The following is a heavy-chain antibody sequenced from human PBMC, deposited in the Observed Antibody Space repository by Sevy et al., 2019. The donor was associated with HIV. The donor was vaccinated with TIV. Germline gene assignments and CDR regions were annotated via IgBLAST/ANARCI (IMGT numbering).Heavy chain of an antibody. V-gene: IGHV3-11*01. CDR1: GFTLSDYY. J-gene: IGHJ6*02. Sequence: GGSLRLSCAASGFTLSDYYMSWIRQAPGKGLQWISYISSNSDTIYYADSVKGRFTISRDNAKNSLYLQMSSLRAEDTAVYYYTRDHVKDGDLGDYYYYAMDVWGQGTTVTVSS. CDR2: ISSNSDTI. CDR3: TRDHVKDGDLGDYYYYAMDV. D-gene: IGHD4-17*01.